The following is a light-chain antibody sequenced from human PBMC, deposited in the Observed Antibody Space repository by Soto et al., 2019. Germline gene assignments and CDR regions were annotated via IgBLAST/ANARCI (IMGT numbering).Light chain of an antibody. J-gene: IGLJ3*02. V-gene: IGLV7-43*01. Sequence: QAVVTQEPSLTVSPGGTVTLTCASSTGAVTSGYSPNWLQQKPGQAPRALIYYTSNKHSWTPARFSGSLLGGKAALTLSGVQPEDEADYYCLLYYGGAQVFGGGTKLTVL. CDR1: TGAVTSGYS. CDR2: YTS. CDR3: LLYYGGAQV.